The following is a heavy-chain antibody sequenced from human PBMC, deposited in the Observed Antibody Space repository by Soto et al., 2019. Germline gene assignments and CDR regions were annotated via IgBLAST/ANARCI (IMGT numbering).Heavy chain of an antibody. CDR3: ARISAAASNAFDI. Sequence: EVQVVESGGGLVQPGGSLRLSCAGSGFTFSDHYMDWVRQAPGKGLEWVGRSRNKPKKYNTEYAASVKGRFTISRDDSENYLYLQMNSLKTEDTAVYYCARISAAASNAFDIWGQGTMVTVSS. CDR2: SRNKPKKYNT. V-gene: IGHV3-72*01. CDR1: GFTFSDHY. J-gene: IGHJ3*02. D-gene: IGHD6-13*01.